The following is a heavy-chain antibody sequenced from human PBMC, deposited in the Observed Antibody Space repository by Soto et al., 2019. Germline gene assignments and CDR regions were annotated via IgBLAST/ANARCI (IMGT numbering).Heavy chain of an antibody. D-gene: IGHD2-8*01. CDR1: GYTFSRYG. V-gene: IGHV1-18*01. Sequence: ASVKVSCKTSGYTFSRYGISWVRQAPGQGLEWMGWISGYNGDTNYAQKVQGRVTMTIDTSTYTAYMELRSLTSDDTAIYYCAKNGQPPYYYYGMDVWGQGTKVTVSS. J-gene: IGHJ6*02. CDR3: AKNGQPPYYYYGMDV. CDR2: ISGYNGDT.